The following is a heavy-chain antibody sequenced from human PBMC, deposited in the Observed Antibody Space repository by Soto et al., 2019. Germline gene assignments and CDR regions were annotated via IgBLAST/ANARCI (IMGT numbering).Heavy chain of an antibody. CDR2: ISYDGSNK. D-gene: IGHD3-22*01. CDR3: AKDRSYDSSGLQDY. Sequence: GGSLRLSCAASGFTFSSYGMHWVRQAPGKGLEWVAVISYDGSNKYYADSVKGRFTISRDNSKNTLYLQMNSLRAEDTAVYYCAKDRSYDSSGLQDYWGQGTLVTVSS. J-gene: IGHJ4*02. V-gene: IGHV3-30*18. CDR1: GFTFSSYG.